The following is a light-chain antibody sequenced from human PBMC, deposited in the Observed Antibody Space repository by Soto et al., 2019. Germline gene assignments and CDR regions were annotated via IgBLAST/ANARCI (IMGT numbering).Light chain of an antibody. Sequence: LTQSPSTLSLSTGKRATLSCRASQSVSRSYLAWYQQKPGQAPRLLIYNASSRATGIPDRFSGSGSGTDFTLTISRLEPEDFAVYYCQQYGNSRGTFGQGTKVAIK. CDR3: QQYGNSRGT. V-gene: IGKV3-20*01. CDR2: NAS. CDR1: QSVSRSY. J-gene: IGKJ1*01.